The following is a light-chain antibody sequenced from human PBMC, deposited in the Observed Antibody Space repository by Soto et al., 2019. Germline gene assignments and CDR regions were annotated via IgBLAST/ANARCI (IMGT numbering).Light chain of an antibody. V-gene: IGLV1-44*01. CDR1: RSNIGTYA. CDR3: AAWDDSQRAVV. J-gene: IGLJ2*01. CDR2: RNH. Sequence: QSVLTQSPSASVTPGQRVTISCSGSRSNIGTYAVNWYQQLPGAAPTLLIFRNHQRPSGVPDRFSGSKSGTSASLAISGPQSEDEADYYCAAWDDSQRAVVFGGGTKLTVL.